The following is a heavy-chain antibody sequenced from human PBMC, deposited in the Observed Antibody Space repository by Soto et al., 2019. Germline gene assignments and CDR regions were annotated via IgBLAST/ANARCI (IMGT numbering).Heavy chain of an antibody. CDR3: ARAYSDAFDI. Sequence: QVQLVESGGGLVKPGGSLRLSCAASGFTFSDYYMTWIRQAPGKGLEWVSYTSSSGTGIYYADSVKGRFTISRDNAKHSLYLQMSSLRAEDTAIYSCARAYSDAFDIWGQGTMVTVSS. D-gene: IGHD2-15*01. J-gene: IGHJ3*02. CDR2: TSSSGTGI. V-gene: IGHV3-11*01. CDR1: GFTFSDYY.